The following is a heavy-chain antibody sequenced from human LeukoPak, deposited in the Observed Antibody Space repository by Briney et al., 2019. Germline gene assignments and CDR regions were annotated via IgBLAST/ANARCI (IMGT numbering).Heavy chain of an antibody. CDR1: GDSVSSNSAA. J-gene: IGHJ5*02. V-gene: IGHV6-1*01. CDR3: ARERTGFDP. CDR2: TYYRSKWNN. D-gene: IGHD1-1*01. Sequence: LSQTLSLACAISGDSVSSNSAAWNWIMQSPSRGLEWLGRTYYRSKWNNDYALSVKSRITINADTSKNQFSLQLNSVTPEDPAVYYCARERTGFDPWGQGTLVTVSS.